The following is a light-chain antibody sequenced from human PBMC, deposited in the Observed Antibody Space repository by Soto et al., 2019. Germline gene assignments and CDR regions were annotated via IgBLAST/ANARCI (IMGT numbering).Light chain of an antibody. V-gene: IGKV4-1*01. CDR3: QQYYHAPRT. J-gene: IGKJ2*01. CDR1: RSLFYSTHNKSY. Sequence: DIVMTQSPDSLAVSLGERATINCTSGRSLFYSTHNKSYLAWYQQKVGQPPQMLIYWASTRESGVPERFRGSCSGTDFTLTISSLQADEEAVYFCQQYYHAPRTFGQGTKVE. CDR2: WAS.